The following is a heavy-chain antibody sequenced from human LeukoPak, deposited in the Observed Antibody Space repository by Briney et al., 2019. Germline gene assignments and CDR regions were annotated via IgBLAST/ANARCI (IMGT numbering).Heavy chain of an antibody. CDR2: INSDGSST. Sequence: PGGSLRLSCAASGLTFSTYWMNWVRQPPGKGLVWVSRINSDGSSTTYADSVMGRFTISRDNAKNSLYLQMNSLRAEDTAVYYCARVQGGGHDSSGYYGDDAFDIWGQGTMVTVSS. V-gene: IGHV3-74*01. CDR3: ARVQGGGHDSSGYYGDDAFDI. CDR1: GLTFSTYW. J-gene: IGHJ3*02. D-gene: IGHD3-22*01.